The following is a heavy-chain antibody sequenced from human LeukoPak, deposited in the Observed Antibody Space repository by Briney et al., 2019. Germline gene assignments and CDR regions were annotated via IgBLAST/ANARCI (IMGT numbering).Heavy chain of an antibody. J-gene: IGHJ4*02. CDR3: AKEAFDSSGSSDY. V-gene: IGHV3-30*18. Sequence: GGSLRLSCAASGFTFSSYGMHWVRQAPGKGLEWVAVISYDGSNKYYADSVKGRFTISRDNSKNTLYLQMNSLRAEDTAVYYCAKEAFDSSGSSDYWGQGTLVTVSS. D-gene: IGHD3-22*01. CDR2: ISYDGSNK. CDR1: GFTFSSYG.